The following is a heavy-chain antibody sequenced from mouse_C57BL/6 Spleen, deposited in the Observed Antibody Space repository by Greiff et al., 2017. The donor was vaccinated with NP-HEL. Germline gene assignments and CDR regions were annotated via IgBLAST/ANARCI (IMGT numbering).Heavy chain of an antibody. V-gene: IGHV1-7*01. CDR2: INPTSGYT. J-gene: IGHJ4*01. CDR3: ASGRDHGGYCARDY. D-gene: IGHD1-1*02. Sequence: VQLQESGAELVKPGASVKLSCKASGYTFTSYWMHWVKQRPGQGLEWIGYINPTSGYTKYNQKFKDKATLTADKSSSTAYMQLSSLTYEDSAVLFVASGRDHGGYCARDYWGKGGTVTVAS. CDR1: GYTFTSYW.